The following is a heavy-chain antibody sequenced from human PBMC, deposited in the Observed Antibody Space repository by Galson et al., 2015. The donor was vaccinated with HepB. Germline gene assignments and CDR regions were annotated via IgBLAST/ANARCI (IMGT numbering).Heavy chain of an antibody. CDR1: GFTFSSYG. Sequence: SGAEVKKPGESLKISCAASGFTFSSYGMHWVRQAPGKGLEWVSYISSSSSTIYYADSVKGRFTISRDNAKNSLYLQMNSLRAEDTAVYYCARDRVARVVTAIHYYYYGMDVWGQGTTVTVSS. J-gene: IGHJ6*02. CDR2: ISSSSSTI. V-gene: IGHV3-48*04. D-gene: IGHD2-21*02. CDR3: ARDRVARVVTAIHYYYYGMDV.